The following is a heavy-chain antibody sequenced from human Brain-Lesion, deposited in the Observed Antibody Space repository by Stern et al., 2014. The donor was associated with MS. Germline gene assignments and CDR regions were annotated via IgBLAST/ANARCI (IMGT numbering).Heavy chain of an antibody. J-gene: IGHJ4*02. CDR2: IYYSGFT. D-gene: IGHD1-26*01. CDR1: GGSISSSTYY. CDR3: ARHDSVPRPSQLYSARDRGPGYFDY. V-gene: IGHV4-39*01. Sequence: QVQLQESGPGLVKPSETLSLTCTVSGGSISSSTYYWAWIRQPQGKGLEWIGNIYYSGFTYYNPSLKSRVTISVDMSKNQFSLKLSSVTAADTAIYYCARHDSVPRPSQLYSARDRGPGYFDYWGQGTLVTVSS.